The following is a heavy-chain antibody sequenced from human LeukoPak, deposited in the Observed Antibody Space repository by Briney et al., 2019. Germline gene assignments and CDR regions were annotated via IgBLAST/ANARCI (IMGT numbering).Heavy chain of an antibody. V-gene: IGHV3-23*01. D-gene: IGHD6-19*01. CDR1: GFTFSSYA. J-gene: IGHJ4*02. CDR2: ISGSGGST. CDR3: ADGGSVAGTHYFDY. Sequence: GGSLRLSCAASGFTFSSYAMSWVRQAPGKGLEWVSAISGSGGSTYYADSVKGRFTISRDNSKNTLYLQMNSLRAEDTAVYYCADGGSVAGTHYFDYWGQGTLVTVSS.